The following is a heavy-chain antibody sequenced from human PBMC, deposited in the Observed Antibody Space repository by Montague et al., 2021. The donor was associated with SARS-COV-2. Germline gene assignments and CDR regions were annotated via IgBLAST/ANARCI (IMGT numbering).Heavy chain of an antibody. Sequence: SRRFSCDASGFSFSSYGMHWVRQAPGKGLEWVAVIWYDGSNKYYADSVKGRFTISRDDSKNTLYLQMNSLRAEDTAVYYCARDAYGSGSYYFDYWGQGTLVTVSS. CDR1: GFSFSSYG. D-gene: IGHD3-10*01. CDR2: IWYDGSNK. CDR3: ARDAYGSGSYYFDY. V-gene: IGHV3-33*01. J-gene: IGHJ4*02.